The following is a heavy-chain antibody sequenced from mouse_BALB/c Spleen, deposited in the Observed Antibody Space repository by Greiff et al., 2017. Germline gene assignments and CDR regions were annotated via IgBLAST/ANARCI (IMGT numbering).Heavy chain of an antibody. J-gene: IGHJ3*01. V-gene: IGHV10-1*02. Sequence: EVKLVESGGGLVQPKGSLKLSCAASGFTFNTYAMNWVRQAPGKGLEWVARIRSKSNNYATYYADSVKDRFTISRDDSQSMLYLQMNNLKTEDTAMYYCVRHLYDGYYFWFAYWGQGTLVTVSA. CDR2: IRSKSNNYAT. CDR1: GFTFNTYA. D-gene: IGHD2-3*01. CDR3: VRHLYDGYYFWFAY.